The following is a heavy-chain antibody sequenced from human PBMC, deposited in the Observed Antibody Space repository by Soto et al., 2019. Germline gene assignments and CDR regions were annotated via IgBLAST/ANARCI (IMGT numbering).Heavy chain of an antibody. J-gene: IGHJ4*02. CDR3: ARESIVGATNTFDY. V-gene: IGHV4-39*02. CDR2: IYYSGST. Sequence: PSETLSLTCTVSGGSISSSSYYWGWIRQPPGKGLEWIGSIYYSGSTYYNPSLKSRVTISVDNSKNTLYLQMNSLRAEDTAVYYCARESIVGATNTFDYWGQGTLVTVSS. D-gene: IGHD1-26*01. CDR1: GGSISSSSYY.